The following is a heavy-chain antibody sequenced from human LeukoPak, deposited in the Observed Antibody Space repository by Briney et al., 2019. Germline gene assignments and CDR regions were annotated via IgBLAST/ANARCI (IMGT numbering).Heavy chain of an antibody. CDR3: AKGSGYSVITDY. CDR1: GFSFSSYA. CDR2: ISGSGGST. V-gene: IGHV3-23*01. Sequence: GGCLRLSCAASGFSFSSYAMSGDRQAPGEGLEWVSAISGSGGSTYYADSVKGRFTISRDNSKNTLYLQMNSLRAEDTAVYYCAKGSGYSVITDYWGQGTLVTVSS. D-gene: IGHD5/OR15-5a*01. J-gene: IGHJ4*02.